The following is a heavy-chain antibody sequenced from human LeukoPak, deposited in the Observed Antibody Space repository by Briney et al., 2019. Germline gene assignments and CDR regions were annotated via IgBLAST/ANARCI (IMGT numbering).Heavy chain of an antibody. D-gene: IGHD7-27*01. CDR3: TRGHWGLQS. V-gene: IGHV4-59*02. Sequence: KPSETLSLTCXVSGASVTDYYWSWVRQSPGKGLEWVSYTHHSGNSDYNPSLRSRVTTSLHTSKNQFSLNLISVTAADTAVYYCTRGHWGLQSWSQGTLVTVSS. CDR2: THHSGNS. CDR1: GASVTDYY. J-gene: IGHJ5*02.